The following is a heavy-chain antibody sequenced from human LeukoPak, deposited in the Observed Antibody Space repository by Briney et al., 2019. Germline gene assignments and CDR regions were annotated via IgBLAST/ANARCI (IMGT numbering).Heavy chain of an antibody. J-gene: IGHJ1*01. CDR3: ARDFTRNSYAVAEFFHP. Sequence: SETLSLTCTVSGGSISGYYWNWIRQSAGKGLEWIGRIYANGGTNYNPSHRSRVSMSVDTSKNQFSLKLTSVTAADTAIYYCARDFTRNSYAVAEFFHPWGQGPLVSVSS. CDR2: IYANGGT. V-gene: IGHV4-4*07. D-gene: IGHD5-18*01. CDR1: GGSISGYY.